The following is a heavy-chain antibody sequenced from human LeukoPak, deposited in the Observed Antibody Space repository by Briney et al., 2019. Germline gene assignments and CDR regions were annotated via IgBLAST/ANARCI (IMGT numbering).Heavy chain of an antibody. J-gene: IGHJ3*02. CDR3: ANHALGPLLGWYCSGGSCLESAFDI. Sequence: GGSLRLSCAASGFTFSSYAMSWVRQAPGKGLEWVSAISGSGGSTYYADSVKGRFTISRDNSKNTLYLQMNSLRAEDTAVYYCANHALGPLLGWYCSGGSCLESAFDIWGQGTMVTVSS. CDR1: GFTFSSYA. D-gene: IGHD2-15*01. CDR2: ISGSGGST. V-gene: IGHV3-23*01.